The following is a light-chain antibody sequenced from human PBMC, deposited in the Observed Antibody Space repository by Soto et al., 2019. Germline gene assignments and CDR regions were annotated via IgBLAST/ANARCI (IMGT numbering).Light chain of an antibody. Sequence: EIVLPHSPATLSVSLGDSATLSCGAGQSVSLSLAWYQMRPGQPPRLLIYGASTRATDIPARLRGTGSGTDLTLTISSLQSEDFAVYFCQQYYIWPSWTFGQGTKVDIK. J-gene: IGKJ1*01. CDR2: GAS. CDR3: QQYYIWPSWT. V-gene: IGKV3-15*01. CDR1: QSVSLS.